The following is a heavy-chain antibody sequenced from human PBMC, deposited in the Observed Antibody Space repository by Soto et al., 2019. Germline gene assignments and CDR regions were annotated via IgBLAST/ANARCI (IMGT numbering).Heavy chain of an antibody. CDR2: IYYSGSS. D-gene: IGHD3-22*01. V-gene: IGHV4-30-4*08. CDR3: STRAYDTNGYYRFDP. Sequence: KPSETLSLTCSVSGGSISGDYYWSWIRQSPEKGLEWIGYIYYSGSSYSNPALQSRLSMSLDTSKNQFSLTLSAVTAADTAMYYCSTRAYDTNGYYRFDPWGQGTLVTVSS. CDR1: GGSISGDYY. J-gene: IGHJ5*01.